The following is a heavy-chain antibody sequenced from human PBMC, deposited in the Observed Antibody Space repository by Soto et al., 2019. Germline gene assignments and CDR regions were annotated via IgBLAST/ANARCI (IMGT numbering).Heavy chain of an antibody. CDR1: GGSMRNYF. J-gene: IGHJ4*02. CDR3: AAGEAGGRSLAPCYLDF. D-gene: IGHD3-10*01. CDR2: IHYSGTT. Sequence: PSETLSLTCTASGGSMRNYFWTWIRQPPGKGLEWIGYIHYSGTTSFFPSYNPSLRSRATISEDTSKNQLSLKLLSVTTADTAVYFCAAGEAGGRSLAPCYLDFWGQGTMVTVSS. V-gene: IGHV4-59*01.